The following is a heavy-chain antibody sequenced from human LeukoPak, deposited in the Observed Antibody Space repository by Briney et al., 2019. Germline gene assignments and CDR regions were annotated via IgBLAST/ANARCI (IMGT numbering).Heavy chain of an antibody. CDR3: AKARLSTGWAYNDY. J-gene: IGHJ4*02. V-gene: IGHV3-23*01. D-gene: IGHD6-19*01. CDR1: GGSFSGYY. Sequence: ETLSLTCAVYGGSFSGYYWSWIRQAPGKGLEWVSAIVGGGGTTFYADSVKGRFTISRDNSKNTVFLQMNSLRAEDTAVYFCAKARLSTGWAYNDYWGQGTLVTVSS. CDR2: IVGGGGTT.